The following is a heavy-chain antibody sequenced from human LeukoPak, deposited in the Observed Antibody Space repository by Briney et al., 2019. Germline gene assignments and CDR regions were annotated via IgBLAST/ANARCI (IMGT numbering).Heavy chain of an antibody. V-gene: IGHV5-51*01. CDR2: IYTGDSDT. CDR3: ARLFSYYGSGSYNNWFDP. CDR1: GYSFTSYW. Sequence: GESLKISCKGSGYSFTSYWIGWVRPMPGKGLEWMGIIYTGDSDTRYSPSFQGQVTISADKSISTAYLQWSSLKASDTAMYYCARLFSYYGSGSYNNWFDPWGQGTLVTVSS. J-gene: IGHJ5*02. D-gene: IGHD3-10*01.